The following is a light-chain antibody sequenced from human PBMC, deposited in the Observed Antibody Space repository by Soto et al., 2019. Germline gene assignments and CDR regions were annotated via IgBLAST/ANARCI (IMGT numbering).Light chain of an antibody. CDR1: QSISNY. CDR2: DAS. J-gene: IGKJ2*01. CDR3: QQSDSTPYT. V-gene: IGKV1-39*01. Sequence: DIQMTQSPSSLSASVGDRVTITCRASQSISNYLNWYQQKPGKAPNLLIYDASSLLSGVPSRFSGSGAGTDFTLTISSLQPEDFSIHSGQQSDSTPYTFGQGTKLVIK.